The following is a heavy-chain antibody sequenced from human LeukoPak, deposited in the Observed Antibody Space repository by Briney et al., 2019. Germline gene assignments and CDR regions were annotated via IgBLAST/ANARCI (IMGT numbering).Heavy chain of an antibody. V-gene: IGHV1-46*01. J-gene: IGHJ6*03. Sequence: ASVKVSCKASGGTFSSYAISWVRQAPGQGLEWMGIINPSGGSTSYAQKFQGRVTMTRDTSTSTVYMELSSLRSEDTAVYYCARYYYMDVWGKGTTVTVSS. CDR3: ARYYYMDV. CDR2: INPSGGST. CDR1: GGTFSSYA.